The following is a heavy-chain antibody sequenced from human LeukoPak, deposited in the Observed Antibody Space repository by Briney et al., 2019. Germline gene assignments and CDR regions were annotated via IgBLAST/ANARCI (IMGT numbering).Heavy chain of an antibody. CDR1: GDSVSSNSAA. CDR2: TYYRSKWYN. J-gene: IGHJ4*02. D-gene: IGHD3-10*01. CDR3: ASTHYYGSGSLLYYFDY. Sequence: SQTLSLTCAISGDSVSSNSAAWNWIRQSPSIGLEWLGRTYYRSKWYNDYAVSVKSRITINPDTSKNQFSLQLNSVTPEDTAVYYCASTHYYGSGSLLYYFDYWGQGTLVTVSS. V-gene: IGHV6-1*01.